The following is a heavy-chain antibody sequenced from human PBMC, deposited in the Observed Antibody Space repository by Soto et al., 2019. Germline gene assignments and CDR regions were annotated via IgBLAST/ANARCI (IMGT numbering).Heavy chain of an antibody. CDR1: GASLSDNY. J-gene: IGHJ5*02. D-gene: IGHD2-21*01. CDR3: ARGRGEFDA. V-gene: IGHV4-34*01. CDR2: INHIGNT. Sequence: SETLSLTSAVYGASLSDNYCNWLRQPPGKGLEWIGAINHIGNTNYNPSLRSRVTISIDTSTNQLSLNLRSVSDADTAVYYWARGRGEFDACCPGTQVTVSS.